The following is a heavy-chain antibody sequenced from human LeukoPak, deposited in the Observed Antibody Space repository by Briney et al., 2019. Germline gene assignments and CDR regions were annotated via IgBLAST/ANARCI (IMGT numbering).Heavy chain of an antibody. Sequence: SETLSLTCTVSGGSLSSGGYYWSWIRQHPGKGLEWIGSIYYSGSTNYNPSLQGRVTISLHTSRNQFSLKLSSVTAADTAVYYCASGDNDPLFDYWGQGTLVTVSS. CDR2: IYYSGST. CDR1: GGSLSSGGYY. CDR3: ASGDNDPLFDY. J-gene: IGHJ4*02. D-gene: IGHD1-1*01. V-gene: IGHV4-31*03.